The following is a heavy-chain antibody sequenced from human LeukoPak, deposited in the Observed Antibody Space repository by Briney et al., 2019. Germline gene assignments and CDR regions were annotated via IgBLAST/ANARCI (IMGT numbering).Heavy chain of an antibody. Sequence: PSETLSLTCTVSGGSISSYYWSWIRQPPGKGLEWIGEINHSGSTNYNPSLKSRVTISVDTSKNQFSLKLSSVTAADTAVYYCARTPVAGTKSFDYWGQGTLVTVSS. CDR2: INHSGST. J-gene: IGHJ4*02. CDR1: GGSISSYY. V-gene: IGHV4-34*01. CDR3: ARTPVAGTKSFDY. D-gene: IGHD6-19*01.